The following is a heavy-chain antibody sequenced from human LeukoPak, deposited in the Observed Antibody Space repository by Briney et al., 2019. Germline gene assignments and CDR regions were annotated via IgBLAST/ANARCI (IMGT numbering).Heavy chain of an antibody. J-gene: IGHJ1*01. Sequence: PSQTLSLTCTVSGGSISSGSYYWSWIRQPAGKGLGWIGRIYTSGSTNYNPSLKSRVTISVDTSKNQFSLKLSSVTAADTAVYYCARADCSSTSCYFPEYFQHWGQGTLVTVSS. D-gene: IGHD2-2*01. CDR2: IYTSGST. CDR3: ARADCSSTSCYFPEYFQH. CDR1: GGSISSGSYY. V-gene: IGHV4-61*02.